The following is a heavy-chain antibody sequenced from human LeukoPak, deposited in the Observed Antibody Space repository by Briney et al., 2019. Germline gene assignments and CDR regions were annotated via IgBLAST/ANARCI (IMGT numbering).Heavy chain of an antibody. CDR1: GFTFSNYA. J-gene: IGHJ6*04. CDR2: ISSSGSTI. V-gene: IGHV3-48*03. D-gene: IGHD3-10*02. CDR3: AELGITMIGGV. Sequence: GGSLRLSCAASGFTFSNYAIHWVRQAPGKGLEWVSYISSSGSTIYYADSVKGRFTISRDNAKNSLYLQMNSLRAEDTAVYYCAELGITMIGGVWGKGTTVTISS.